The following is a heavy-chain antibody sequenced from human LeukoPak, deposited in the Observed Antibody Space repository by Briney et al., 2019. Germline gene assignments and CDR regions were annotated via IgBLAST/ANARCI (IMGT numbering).Heavy chain of an antibody. CDR2: IKQDGSEK. J-gene: IGHJ4*02. CDR3: ARDEG. CDR1: GFTFSGYW. Sequence: PGGSLRLSCAASGFTFSGYWMSWVRQAPGKGLEWVANIKQDGSEKYYVDSVKGRFTISRDNAKNSLYLQMNSLRAEDTAVYYCARDEGWGQGTLVTVSS. V-gene: IGHV3-7*03.